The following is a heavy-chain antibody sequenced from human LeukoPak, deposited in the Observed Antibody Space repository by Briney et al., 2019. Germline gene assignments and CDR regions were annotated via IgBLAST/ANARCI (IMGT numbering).Heavy chain of an antibody. J-gene: IGHJ6*02. CDR2: ISDDGSNK. CDR1: GFTFSSYA. Sequence: GGSLRLSCVASGFTFSSYAMHWVRQAPGKGLEWVAVISDDGSNKYYADSVKGRFTISRDNSKNTLYLQMSNLRAEDTAVYFCAREGGLDVWGQGATVTVSS. CDR3: AREGGLDV. V-gene: IGHV3-30*04.